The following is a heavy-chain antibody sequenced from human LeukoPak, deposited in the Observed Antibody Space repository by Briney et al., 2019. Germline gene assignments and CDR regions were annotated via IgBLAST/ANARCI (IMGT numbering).Heavy chain of an antibody. Sequence: SETLPLTCTVSGGSISSYYWSWIRQPPGKGLEWIGYIYYSGSTNYNPSLKSRVIISVDTSKNQFSLKLSSVTAADTAVYYCAGSGYSYGPAAFDIWGQGTMVTVSS. J-gene: IGHJ3*02. CDR1: GGSISSYY. V-gene: IGHV4-59*01. D-gene: IGHD5-18*01. CDR3: AGSGYSYGPAAFDI. CDR2: IYYSGST.